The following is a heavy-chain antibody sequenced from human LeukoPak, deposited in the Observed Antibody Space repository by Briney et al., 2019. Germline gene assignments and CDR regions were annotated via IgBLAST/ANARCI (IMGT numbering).Heavy chain of an antibody. CDR2: IYSGDSDT. D-gene: IGHD3-3*01. Sequence: GESLKISCKNSGDSFSNYWIGWVRQMPGKGLEWMGIIYSGDSDTRYIPSFQGQVTISADTSVRTVYLQWNSLKASDTAMYYCARRRSGKVEWHFDLWGRGTLVTVSS. V-gene: IGHV5-51*01. CDR1: GDSFSNYW. CDR3: ARRRSGKVEWHFDL. J-gene: IGHJ2*01.